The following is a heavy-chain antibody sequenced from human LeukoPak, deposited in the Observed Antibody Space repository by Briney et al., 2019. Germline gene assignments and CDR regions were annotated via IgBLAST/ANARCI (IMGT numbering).Heavy chain of an antibody. CDR2: IIPIFGTA. J-gene: IGHJ3*02. Sequence: SVKVSCKASGGTFSSYAISWVRQAPGQGLEWMGGIIPIFGTANYAQKFQGRVTITADESTSTAYMELSSLRSEDTAVYYCAMSYYYGSGSYAFDIWGQGTMVTVSS. CDR1: GGTFSSYA. D-gene: IGHD3-10*01. CDR3: AMSYYYGSGSYAFDI. V-gene: IGHV1-69*13.